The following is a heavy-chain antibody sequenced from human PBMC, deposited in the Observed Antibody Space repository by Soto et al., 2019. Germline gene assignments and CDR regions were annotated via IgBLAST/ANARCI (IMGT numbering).Heavy chain of an antibody. CDR2: ISAYNGNT. D-gene: IGHD3-22*01. CDR1: GYTFTSYG. J-gene: IGHJ5*02. Sequence: ASVKVSCKASGYTFTSYGISWVRQAPGQGLEWMGWISAYNGNTNYAQKLQGRVTMTTDTSTSTAYMELRSLRSDDTAVYYCARRRDYYRGSGWFDPWGQGTLVTVSS. CDR3: ARRRDYYRGSGWFDP. V-gene: IGHV1-18*01.